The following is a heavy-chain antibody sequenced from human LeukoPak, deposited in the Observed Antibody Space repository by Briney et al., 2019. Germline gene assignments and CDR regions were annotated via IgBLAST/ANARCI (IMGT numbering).Heavy chain of an antibody. CDR3: ARSGQLKWTGRDLFDP. CDR1: GFTFSSYS. J-gene: IGHJ5*02. Sequence: PGGSLRLSCAASGFTFSSYSMNWVRQAPGKGLEWVSYISSSSSTIYSADSEKRRFTISRDNAKNSLYLQMNSLRAEDTAVYYCARSGQLKWTGRDLFDPWGPGTLVTVSS. V-gene: IGHV3-48*01. CDR2: ISSSSSTI. D-gene: IGHD2-2*01.